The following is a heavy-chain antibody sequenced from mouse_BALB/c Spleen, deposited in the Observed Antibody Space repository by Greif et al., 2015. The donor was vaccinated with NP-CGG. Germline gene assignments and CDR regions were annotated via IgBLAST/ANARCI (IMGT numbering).Heavy chain of an antibody. CDR3: ARQDGSSFYYFDY. CDR1: GFTFSSYG. V-gene: IGHV5-6*01. CDR2: ISSGGSYT. D-gene: IGHD1-1*01. J-gene: IGHJ2*01. Sequence: EVMLVESGGDLVKPGGSLKLSRAASGFTFSSYGMSWVRQTPDKRLEWVATISSGGSYTYYPDSVKGRFTISRDNAKNTLYLQMSSLKSEDTAMYYCARQDGSSFYYFDYWGQGTTLTVSS.